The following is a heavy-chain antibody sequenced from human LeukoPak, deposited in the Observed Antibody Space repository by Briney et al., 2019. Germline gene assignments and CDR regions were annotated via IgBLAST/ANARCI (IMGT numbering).Heavy chain of an antibody. V-gene: IGHV1-18*04. D-gene: IGHD5-12*01. Sequence: GASVKVSCMASGYTFSNYGMSWVRQAPGHGLEWMGWISGFNGHTKYSQKSQGRVTMTTDTSTSTAYMEVRSLRSDDTAVYYCARAWLRRKYYYYMDVWGKGTTVTVSS. CDR3: ARAWLRRKYYYYMDV. CDR2: ISGFNGHT. CDR1: GYTFSNYG. J-gene: IGHJ6*03.